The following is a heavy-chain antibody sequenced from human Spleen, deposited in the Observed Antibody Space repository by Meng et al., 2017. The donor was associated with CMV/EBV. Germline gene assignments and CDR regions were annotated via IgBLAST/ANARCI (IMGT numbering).Heavy chain of an antibody. J-gene: IGHJ3*02. V-gene: IGHV4-59*11. CDR2: TYYSGTT. D-gene: IGHD3-3*01. Sequence: ESLKISCAASGFTFSDHYMDWVRQAPGKGLEWIGYTYYSGTTRSNPSLKSRVAMSVDTSKKQFSLKLTSVTAADTAVYYCAKWGLNGEKSYYDFWSGYLGHDAFDIWGQGTMVTVSS. CDR1: GFTFSDHY. CDR3: AKWGLNGEKSYYDFWSGYLGHDAFDI.